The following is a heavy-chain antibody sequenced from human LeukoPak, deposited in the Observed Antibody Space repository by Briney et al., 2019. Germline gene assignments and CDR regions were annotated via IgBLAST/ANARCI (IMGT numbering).Heavy chain of an antibody. CDR2: IKQDGSQT. Sequence: AGGSLRLSCLASGFSFSSYWMNWVRQVQGQGPEWLANIKQDGSQTYYVDSVKGRFTISRDNAKNSLYLQMNSLRAGDTAVYYCATDAVGDSWSDYWGQGTLVTVSS. CDR3: ATDAVGDSWSDY. V-gene: IGHV3-7*01. J-gene: IGHJ4*02. D-gene: IGHD6-13*01. CDR1: GFSFSSYW.